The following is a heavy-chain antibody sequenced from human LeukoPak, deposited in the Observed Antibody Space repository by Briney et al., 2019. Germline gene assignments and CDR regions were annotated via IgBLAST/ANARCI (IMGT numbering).Heavy chain of an antibody. CDR2: IYYSGST. CDR3: ARGVGYDYVWGSYRRTHDAFDI. Sequence: PSETLSLTCAVSGGSISSYYWSWIRQPPGKGLEWIGYIYYSGSTNYNPSLKSRVTISVDTSKNQFSLKLSSVTAADTAVYYCARGVGYDYVWGSYRRTHDAFDIWGQGTMVTVSS. CDR1: GGSISSYY. V-gene: IGHV4-59*01. D-gene: IGHD3-16*02. J-gene: IGHJ3*02.